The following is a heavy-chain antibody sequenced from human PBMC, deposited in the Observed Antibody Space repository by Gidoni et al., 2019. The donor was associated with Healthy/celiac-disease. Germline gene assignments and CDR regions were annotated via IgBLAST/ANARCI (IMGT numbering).Heavy chain of an antibody. J-gene: IGHJ6*02. CDR3: AKDGVSVTKDYYYYGMDV. V-gene: IGHV3-23*01. D-gene: IGHD4-17*01. CDR2: ISGSGGST. CDR1: GFTFSSYA. Sequence: EVQPLESGGGLVQPGWSLRLSCAAPGFTFSSYAMGWVRQAPGKGLEWVSAISGSGGSTYYADSVKGRFTISRDNSKNTLYLQMNSLRAEDTAVYYCAKDGVSVTKDYYYYGMDVWGQGTTVTVSS.